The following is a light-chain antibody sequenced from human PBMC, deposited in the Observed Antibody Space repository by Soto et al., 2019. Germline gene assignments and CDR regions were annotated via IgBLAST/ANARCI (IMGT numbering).Light chain of an antibody. Sequence: EIVLTQSPGTLSLSPGERATLSCRASQSVSSSYLAWYQQKPGQAPRLLIYDASRRATGIPDRFSGSGSGTDFTLTISRLEPEDFAVYYCQQYVTSPFTFGPGTKVDI. J-gene: IGKJ3*01. V-gene: IGKV3-20*01. CDR1: QSVSSSY. CDR3: QQYVTSPFT. CDR2: DAS.